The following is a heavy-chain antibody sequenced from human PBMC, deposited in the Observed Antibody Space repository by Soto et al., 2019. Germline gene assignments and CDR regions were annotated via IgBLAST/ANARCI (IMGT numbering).Heavy chain of an antibody. CDR2: ISGSGGST. Sequence: PGGSLRLSFAASECSFSGEAMIWVRQAPGKGLEWVSAISGSGGSTYYADSVKGRFTISRDNSKNTLYLQMNSLRAEDTAVYYCAKDLSVTTSWFDPWGQGTLVTVSS. V-gene: IGHV3-23*01. D-gene: IGHD4-17*01. J-gene: IGHJ5*02. CDR3: AKDLSVTTSWFDP. CDR1: ECSFSGEA.